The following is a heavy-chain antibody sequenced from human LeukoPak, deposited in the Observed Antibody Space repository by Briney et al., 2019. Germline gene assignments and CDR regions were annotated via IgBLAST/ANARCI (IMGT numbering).Heavy chain of an antibody. J-gene: IGHJ6*03. D-gene: IGHD1-26*01. CDR1: GFTFSSYE. CDR2: ISASGTIT. V-gene: IGHV3-48*03. CDR3: ARDGGSYYPYYYYYYMDV. Sequence: GGSLRLSCAASGFTFSSYEMNWVRQAPGKGLGWISYISASGTITNYADSVEGRFTISRDNAKNSLYLQMNSLRAEDTAVYYCARDGGSYYPYYYYYYMDVWGKGTTVTVSS.